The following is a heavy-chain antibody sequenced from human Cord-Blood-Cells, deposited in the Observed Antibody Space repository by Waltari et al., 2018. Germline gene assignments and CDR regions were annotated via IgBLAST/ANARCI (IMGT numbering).Heavy chain of an antibody. CDR3: AKALFEANWGFRYSGD. V-gene: IGHV3-23*01. D-gene: IGHD7-27*01. J-gene: IGHJ4*02. CDR1: GFTFSSYA. Sequence: EVQLLESGGGLVQPGGSLRLSCAASGFTFSSYAMSWVRQAPGKGLEWGSAIRGGGGSTYYADAVKGRFTISRDNSKNTLYLQMNSLRAEDTAVYYCAKALFEANWGFRYSGDWGQGTLVTVSS. CDR2: IRGGGGST.